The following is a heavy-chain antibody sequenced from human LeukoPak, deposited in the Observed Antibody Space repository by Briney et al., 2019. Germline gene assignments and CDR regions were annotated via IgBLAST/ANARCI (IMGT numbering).Heavy chain of an antibody. CDR1: GGTFSSYA. J-gene: IGHJ4*02. V-gene: IGHV1-69*13. CDR3: ATQSTDYYGSGSYHFDY. D-gene: IGHD3-10*01. CDR2: IIPIFGTA. Sequence: SVKVSCKASGGTFSSYAISWVRQAPGQGLEWMGGIIPIFGTANYAQKFQGRVTITADESTSTAYMELSSLRSEDTAVYYCATQSTDYYGSGSYHFDYWGQGTLVTVSS.